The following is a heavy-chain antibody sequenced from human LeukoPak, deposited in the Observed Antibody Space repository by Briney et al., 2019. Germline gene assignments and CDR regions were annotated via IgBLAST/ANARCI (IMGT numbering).Heavy chain of an antibody. Sequence: GGSLRLSCAASGITFSSYSMNWVRQAPGKGLEWVSYISSSSSYIYYADSVKGRFTISRDNAKNSLYLQMNSLRAEDTAVYYCARDFGTMPPYWGQGTLVTVSS. J-gene: IGHJ4*02. V-gene: IGHV3-21*01. D-gene: IGHD2-2*01. CDR3: ARDFGTMPPY. CDR1: GITFSSYS. CDR2: ISSSSSYI.